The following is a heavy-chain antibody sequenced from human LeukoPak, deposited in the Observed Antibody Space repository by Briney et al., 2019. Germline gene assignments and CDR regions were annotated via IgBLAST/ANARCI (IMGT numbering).Heavy chain of an antibody. V-gene: IGHV3-11*01. CDR2: ISSSGSTI. Sequence: GGSLRLSCAASGFTFSDYYMSWIRQAPGKGLEWVSYISSSGSTIYYADSVKGRFTISRDNAKNSLYLQMNSLRAEDTAVYYCARDRRGSQYLNWFDPWGQGTLVTASS. CDR1: GFTFSDYY. CDR3: ARDRRGSQYLNWFDP. D-gene: IGHD1-26*01. J-gene: IGHJ5*02.